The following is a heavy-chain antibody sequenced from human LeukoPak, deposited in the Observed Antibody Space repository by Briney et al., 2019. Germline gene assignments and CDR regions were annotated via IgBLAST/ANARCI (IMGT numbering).Heavy chain of an antibody. CDR2: TYYRSKWYN. J-gene: IGHJ6*02. V-gene: IGHV6-1*01. Sequence: SQTLSLTCAISGDGVSSNSAAWNWIRQSPSRGLEWLGRTYYRSKWYNDYAVSVKSRITINPDTSKNQFSLQLNSVTPEDTAVYYCARSHSSGWYGYYYYGMDVWGQGTTVTVSS. CDR1: GDGVSSNSAA. D-gene: IGHD6-19*01. CDR3: ARSHSSGWYGYYYYGMDV.